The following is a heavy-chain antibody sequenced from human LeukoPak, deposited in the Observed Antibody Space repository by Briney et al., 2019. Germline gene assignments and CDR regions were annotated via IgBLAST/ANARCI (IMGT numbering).Heavy chain of an antibody. Sequence: GESLKISCKGSGYSFTSYWIGWVRQMPGKGLEWMGIIYPGDSDTRYSPSFQGQVTISADKSISTAYLQWSSLKASDTAMCYCARRNDYCSGGSCYFDYWGQGTLVTVSS. CDR3: ARRNDYCSGGSCYFDY. D-gene: IGHD2-15*01. V-gene: IGHV5-51*01. CDR1: GYSFTSYW. J-gene: IGHJ4*02. CDR2: IYPGDSDT.